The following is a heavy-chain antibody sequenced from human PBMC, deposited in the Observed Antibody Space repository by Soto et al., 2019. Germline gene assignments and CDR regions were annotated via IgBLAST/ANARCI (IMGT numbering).Heavy chain of an antibody. D-gene: IGHD6-13*01. CDR3: ARVGAAAGTTYYFDY. V-gene: IGHV1-69*13. CDR1: VGTFSSYA. Sequence: GVAVKVACKASVGTFSSYASSWVRHAPGQGLELMGGIIPIFGTANYAQKFQGRVTITADESTSTAYMELSSLRSEDTAVYYCARVGAAAGTTYYFDYWGQGTLVTVYS. CDR2: IIPIFGTA. J-gene: IGHJ4*02.